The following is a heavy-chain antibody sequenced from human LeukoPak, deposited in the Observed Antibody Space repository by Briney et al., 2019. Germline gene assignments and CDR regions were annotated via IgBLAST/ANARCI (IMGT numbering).Heavy chain of an antibody. CDR2: VIPIFGTA. CDR3: ARDPPYRGGDCYDY. CDR1: GGTFSSYA. D-gene: IGHD2-21*01. J-gene: IGHJ4*02. V-gene: IGHV1-69*05. Sequence: SVKVSCKASGGTFSSYAISWVRQAPGQGLEWMGRVIPIFGTANYAQKFQGRVTITTDESTSTAYMELSSLRSVDTAVYYCARDPPYRGGDCYDYWGQGTLVTVSS.